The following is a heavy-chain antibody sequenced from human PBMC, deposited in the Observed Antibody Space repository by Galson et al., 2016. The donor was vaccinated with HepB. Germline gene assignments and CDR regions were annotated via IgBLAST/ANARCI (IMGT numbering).Heavy chain of an antibody. CDR3: ARESIKFAGYRVAARTPGDY. CDR2: ISYDGSNK. CDR1: GFPFSNYA. J-gene: IGHJ4*02. Sequence: SLRLSCAASGFPFSNYAMHWVRQAPGKGLEWVAFISYDGSNKYYADSVRGQFTISRDNYKNIMYLQMNSLRPEDTAVYYCARESIKFAGYRVAARTPGDYWGQGTLVTVSS. V-gene: IGHV3-30-3*01. D-gene: IGHD6-6*01.